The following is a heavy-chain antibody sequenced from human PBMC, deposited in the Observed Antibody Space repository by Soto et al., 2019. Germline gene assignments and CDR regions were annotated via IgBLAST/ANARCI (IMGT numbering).Heavy chain of an antibody. V-gene: IGHV3-23*01. CDR3: AKEVGYCSSTSRYGRASY. CDR2: ISGSGGST. J-gene: IGHJ4*02. CDR1: GFTFSSYA. D-gene: IGHD2-2*03. Sequence: GGSWRLSCAASGFTFSSYAMSWVRQAPGKGLEWVSAISGSGGSTYYADSVKGRFTISRDNSKNTLYLQMNSLRAEDTAAYYCAKEVGYCSSTSRYGRASYWGQGPLVPVSS.